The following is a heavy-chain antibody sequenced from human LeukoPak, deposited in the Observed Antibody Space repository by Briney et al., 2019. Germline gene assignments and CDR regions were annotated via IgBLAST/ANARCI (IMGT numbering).Heavy chain of an antibody. CDR3: ARARGIWFGELSTPHNFDY. D-gene: IGHD3-10*01. V-gene: IGHV3-43*01. CDR1: GFTFDDYT. J-gene: IGHJ4*02. Sequence: GGSLRLSCATSGFTFDDYTMHWVRQAPGKGLEWVSLILSDGGRTYYADSVRGRFTISRDNSINSLYLQMNSLRAEDTAVYYCARARGIWFGELSTPHNFDYWGQGTLVTVSS. CDR2: ILSDGGRT.